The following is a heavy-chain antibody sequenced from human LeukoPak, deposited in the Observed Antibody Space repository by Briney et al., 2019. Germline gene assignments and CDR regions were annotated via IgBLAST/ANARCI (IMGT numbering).Heavy chain of an antibody. CDR3: ARARQWLLADY. D-gene: IGHD6-19*01. CDR2: IYYSGST. Sequence: SETLSLTCTVSGGSISSSSYYWGWIRQPPGKGLEWIGSIYYSGSTYYNPSLKSRVTISVDTSKNQFSLKLSSVTAADTAVYYCARARQWLLADYWGQGTLVTVSS. CDR1: GGSISSSSYY. J-gene: IGHJ4*02. V-gene: IGHV4-39*07.